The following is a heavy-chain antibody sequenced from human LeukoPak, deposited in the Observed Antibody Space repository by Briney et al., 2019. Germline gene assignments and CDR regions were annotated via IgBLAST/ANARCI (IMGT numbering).Heavy chain of an antibody. J-gene: IGHJ6*02. Sequence: SETLSLTCTVSGGSVSSGSYYWNWIRQPPGKGLEWIGYIYYSGTTNYNPSLKSRVTISLDTSKNQFSLKLSSVTAADTAVYYCARVGAREDYYGMDVWGQGTTVTVSS. CDR2: IYYSGTT. CDR3: ARVGAREDYYGMDV. CDR1: GGSVSSGSYY. V-gene: IGHV4-61*01. D-gene: IGHD3-16*01.